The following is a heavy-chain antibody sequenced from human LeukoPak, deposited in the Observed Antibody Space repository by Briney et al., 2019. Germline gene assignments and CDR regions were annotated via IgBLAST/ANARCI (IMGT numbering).Heavy chain of an antibody. CDR1: GGSVSSGTNY. J-gene: IGHJ4*02. V-gene: IGHV4-61*01. Sequence: SETLSLTRNVSGGSVSSGTNYWSWIRQPPGKGLEWIAFIYYSGTTNYNPSLKSRVTISVDTSKNQFSLKLSSVTAADTAVYYCARHSGNYLSPLDYWGQGTLVTVSS. D-gene: IGHD3-10*01. CDR3: ARHSGNYLSPLDY. CDR2: IYYSGTT.